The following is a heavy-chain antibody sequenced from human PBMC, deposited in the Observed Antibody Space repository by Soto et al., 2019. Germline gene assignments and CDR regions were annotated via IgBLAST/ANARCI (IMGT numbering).Heavy chain of an antibody. D-gene: IGHD3-3*01. CDR1: GGSISSGGYY. V-gene: IGHV4-31*03. CDR3: ARSRFDYYYYYGMDV. Sequence: SETLSLTCTVSGGSISSGGYYWSWIRQHPGKGLEWIGYIYYSGSTYYNPSLKSRVTISVDTSKNQFSLKLSSVTAADTAVYYCARSRFDYYYYYGMDVWGQGTTVTVSS. CDR2: IYYSGST. J-gene: IGHJ6*02.